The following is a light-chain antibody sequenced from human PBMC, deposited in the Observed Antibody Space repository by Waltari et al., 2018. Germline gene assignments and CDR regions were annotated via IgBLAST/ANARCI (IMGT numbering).Light chain of an antibody. CDR1: QSISRY. J-gene: IGKJ1*01. V-gene: IGKV3-20*01. Sequence: LTHSPRTLALSPATRATLACRASQSISRYLAWYQQKPGQAPRLLIYGASTRATGIPDRFSGSGSGTDFSLTISGLEPEDSAVYYCQHHFRLPATFGQGTKVEIK. CDR3: QHHFRLPAT. CDR2: GAS.